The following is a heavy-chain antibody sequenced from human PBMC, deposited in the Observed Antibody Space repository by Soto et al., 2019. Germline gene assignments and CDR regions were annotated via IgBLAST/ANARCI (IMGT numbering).Heavy chain of an antibody. CDR2: IKQDGSEN. V-gene: IGHV3-7*05. J-gene: IGHJ4*02. CDR1: GFTFSSYW. D-gene: IGHD2-21*02. CDR3: AKSLTAIPGDS. Sequence: EVQLVESGGGLVQSGGSLRLSCAASGFTFSSYWMSWVRQGPGKGPEWVANIKQDGSENYYVDSVKGRFTISRDNAKNSLYLQMTSLRAEDTAVYHCAKSLTAIPGDSWGQGTLVTFSS.